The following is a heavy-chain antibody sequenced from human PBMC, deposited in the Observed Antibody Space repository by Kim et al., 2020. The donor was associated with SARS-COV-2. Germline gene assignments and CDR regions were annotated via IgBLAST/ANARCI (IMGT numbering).Heavy chain of an antibody. CDR1: GYTFTGYY. CDR3: AREREPPEYCSGGSCYDYYYYYGMDV. V-gene: IGHV1-2*02. Sequence: ASVKVSCKASGYTFTGYYMHWVRQAPGQGLEWMGWINPNSGGTNYAQKFQGRVTMTRDTSISTAYMELSRLRSDDTAVYYCAREREPPEYCSGGSCYDYYYYYGMDVWGQGTTVTVSS. J-gene: IGHJ6*02. D-gene: IGHD2-15*01. CDR2: INPNSGGT.